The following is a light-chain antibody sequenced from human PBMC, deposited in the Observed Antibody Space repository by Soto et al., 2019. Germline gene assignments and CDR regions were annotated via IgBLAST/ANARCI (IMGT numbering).Light chain of an antibody. J-gene: IGKJ1*01. CDR1: QSVSSH. CDR3: QQRSNWPRT. Sequence: VLTQSPATLSLSPGERATLSCRASQSVSSHLAWYQQKPGQAPRLLIYDVSNRATGIPARFSGSGSGTDFTLTISSLEPEDFAVYYCQQRSNWPRTFGQGTKVDIK. V-gene: IGKV3-11*01. CDR2: DVS.